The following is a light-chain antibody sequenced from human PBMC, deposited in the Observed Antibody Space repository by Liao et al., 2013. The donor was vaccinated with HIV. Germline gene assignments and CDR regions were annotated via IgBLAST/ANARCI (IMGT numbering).Light chain of an antibody. Sequence: SFDLTRPPSMAVSAGQTATITCSGQGLGDKFTCWFQQRPGQSPIMIIYEDSKRPSGIPERFSASNSGDTATLTISGTLPSDEAEYFCQTWDNSFVAFGGGTRLTVL. CDR1: GLGDKF. CDR3: QTWDNSFVA. CDR2: EDS. J-gene: IGLJ2*01. V-gene: IGLV3-1*01.